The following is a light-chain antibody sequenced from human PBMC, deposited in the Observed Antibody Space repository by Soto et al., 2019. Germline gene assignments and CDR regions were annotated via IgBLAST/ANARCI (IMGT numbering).Light chain of an antibody. V-gene: IGLV2-8*01. CDR3: MSYAGMYTYV. CDR1: SSDVGGYNY. J-gene: IGLJ1*01. Sequence: QSVLTQPPSASGSPGQSVTISCTGTSSDVGGYNYLYWYQHRPGKAPQLIIYEVTKRPSGVPNRFFGSKSGNTASLTVSGLQADDEADYFYMSYAGMYTYVFGTGTKLTVL. CDR2: EVT.